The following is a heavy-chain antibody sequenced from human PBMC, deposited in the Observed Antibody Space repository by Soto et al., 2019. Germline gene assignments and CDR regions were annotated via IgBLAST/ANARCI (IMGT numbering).Heavy chain of an antibody. CDR3: AIDYWDNEERGES. V-gene: IGHV4-61*01. J-gene: IGHJ5*02. Sequence: LSLTSTLSARSVNGDSYYRSSIRQSPGRGLEWIGYVYYSGTTKYNPSLKSRATISVDTTNNQFSLRLGPMTPADTAVEGCAIDYWDNEERGESWGKGTLV. D-gene: IGHD3-16*01. CDR1: ARSVNGDSYY. CDR2: VYYSGTT.